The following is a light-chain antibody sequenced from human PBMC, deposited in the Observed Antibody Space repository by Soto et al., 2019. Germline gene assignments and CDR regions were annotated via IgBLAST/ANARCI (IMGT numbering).Light chain of an antibody. J-gene: IGKJ1*01. CDR3: QQYNNWPGT. Sequence: EIVLTQSPATLSVSPGERATLSCRASQSVSSNLVWYQQKPGQAPRLLIYGAATRAAGIPARFSGRGSGTEFTLTISSLQSEDFGVYYCQQYNNWPGTFGQGTKVDIK. CDR1: QSVSSN. V-gene: IGKV3-15*01. CDR2: GAA.